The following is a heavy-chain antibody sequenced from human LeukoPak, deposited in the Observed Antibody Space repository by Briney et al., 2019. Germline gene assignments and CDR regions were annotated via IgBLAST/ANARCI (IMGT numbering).Heavy chain of an antibody. CDR1: GGSISSYY. D-gene: IGHD2-15*01. Sequence: TSSETLSLTCTVSGGSISSYYWSWNRQPPGKGLEWIGYIYYSGSTNYNPSLKSRVTISVDTSKNQFSLKLSSVTAADTAVYYCARGCSGGSCPVDYWGQGTLVTVSS. CDR3: ARGCSGGSCPVDY. J-gene: IGHJ4*02. V-gene: IGHV4-59*01. CDR2: IYYSGST.